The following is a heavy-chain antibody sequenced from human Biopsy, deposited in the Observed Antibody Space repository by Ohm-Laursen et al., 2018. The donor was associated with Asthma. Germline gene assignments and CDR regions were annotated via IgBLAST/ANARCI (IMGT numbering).Heavy chain of an antibody. CDR2: IYWDDYN. V-gene: IGHV2-5*02. CDR3: ALSQDSGFDDHSPSWFDP. J-gene: IGHJ5*02. CDR1: GFSLRTPGVG. Sequence: PTQTLTLTSSFSGFSLRTPGVGVGWIRQSPGKALEWLALIYWDDYNLFRPSLKRRLTITKDPSKNQVVLTMTKMDPVDSGTYYCALSQDSGFDDHSPSWFDPWDQGTLVTVSS. D-gene: IGHD3-9*01.